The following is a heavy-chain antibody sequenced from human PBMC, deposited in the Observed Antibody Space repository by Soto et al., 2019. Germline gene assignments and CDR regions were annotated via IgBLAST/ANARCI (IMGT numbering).Heavy chain of an antibody. Sequence: QVQLVQSGAEVKKTGSSVKVSCKTSGGTFSTFGISWVRQAPGQGLEWMGGIIPFFGTAEYSQKFEDRITINADEYTNTVYMDRISLTSEDTAIYYCARTAPMDAGDKYYYDFWGQGALVTVSS. CDR1: GGTFSTFG. CDR2: IIPFFGTA. J-gene: IGHJ4*02. D-gene: IGHD3-16*01. V-gene: IGHV1-69*01. CDR3: ARTAPMDAGDKYYYDF.